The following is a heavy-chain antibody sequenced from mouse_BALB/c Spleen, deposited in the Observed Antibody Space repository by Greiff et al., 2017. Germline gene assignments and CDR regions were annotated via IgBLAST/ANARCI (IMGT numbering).Heavy chain of an antibody. D-gene: IGHD2-4*01. CDR1: GFTFSSFG. Sequence: EVKLVESGGGLVQPGGSRKLSCAASGFTFSSFGMHWVRQAPEKGLEWVAYISSGSSTIYYADTVKGRFTISRDNPKNTLFLQMTSLRSEDTAMYDCARYDYDDYYAMDYWGQGTSVTVSS. V-gene: IGHV5-17*02. CDR3: ARYDYDDYYAMDY. J-gene: IGHJ4*01. CDR2: ISSGSSTI.